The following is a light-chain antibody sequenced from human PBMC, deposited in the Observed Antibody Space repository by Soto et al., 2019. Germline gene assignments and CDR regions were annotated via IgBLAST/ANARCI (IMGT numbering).Light chain of an antibody. CDR1: QRVNSSY. CDR3: QQYVNSPDT. V-gene: IGKV3-20*01. CDR2: GAS. J-gene: IGKJ2*01. Sequence: EIVLTQSPDTLYLSPGEGATLSCRASQRVNSSYLAWYQQKPGQAPRLLISGASDRATGVPARVSGSGSGTDFTLTFRRLEPEDFAVYYCQQYVNSPDTFGQGTKLQIK.